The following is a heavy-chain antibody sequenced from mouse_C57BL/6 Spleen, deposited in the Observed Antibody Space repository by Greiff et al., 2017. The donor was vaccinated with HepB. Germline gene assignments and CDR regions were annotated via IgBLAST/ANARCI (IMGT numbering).Heavy chain of an antibody. D-gene: IGHD1-1*01. V-gene: IGHV5-17*01. CDR1: GFTFSDYG. CDR3: ERAFDYGIYYDAMDY. CDR2: ISSGSSTI. Sequence: EVQRVESGGGLVKPGGSLKLSCAASGFTFSDYGMHWVRQAPEKGLEWVAYISSGSSTIYYADTVKGRITISRDNAKNTLFLQMNSLRSEDTYMYYCERAFDYGIYYDAMDYWGQGTSVTVSS. J-gene: IGHJ4*01.